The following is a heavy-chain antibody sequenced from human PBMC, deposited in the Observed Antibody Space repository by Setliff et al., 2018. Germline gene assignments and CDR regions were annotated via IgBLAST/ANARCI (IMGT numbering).Heavy chain of an antibody. V-gene: IGHV3-9*01. D-gene: IGHD3-16*01. CDR2: ISWNSGNK. CDR1: GFTFDDYT. Sequence: GGSLRLSCVGSGFTFDDYTMHWVRQAPGKGLEWVSAISWNSGNKGYADPVKGRFTISRDNAKNSLYLQMNSLRADDTALYFCAKDIGDGLSLLDYWGQGTLVTVSS. J-gene: IGHJ4*02. CDR3: AKDIGDGLSLLDY.